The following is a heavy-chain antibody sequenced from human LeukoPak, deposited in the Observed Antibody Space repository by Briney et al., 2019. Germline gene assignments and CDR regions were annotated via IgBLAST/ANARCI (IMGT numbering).Heavy chain of an antibody. V-gene: IGHV3-21*01. CDR1: GFTFSSYS. D-gene: IGHD4-17*01. Sequence: GGSLRLSCAASGFTFSSYSMNWVRQAPGKGLEWVSSISSSSSYIYYADSVKGRLTISRDNAKNSLYLQMNSLRAEDTAVYYCAREGGDYIYYGMDVWGQGTTVTVSS. CDR3: AREGGDYIYYGMDV. CDR2: ISSSSSYI. J-gene: IGHJ6*02.